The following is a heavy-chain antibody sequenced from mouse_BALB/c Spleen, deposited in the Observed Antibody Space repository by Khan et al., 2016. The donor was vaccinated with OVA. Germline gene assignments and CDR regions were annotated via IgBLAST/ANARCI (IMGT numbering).Heavy chain of an antibody. V-gene: IGHV1S81*02. CDR3: RRAGYGGFAY. J-gene: IGHJ3*01. D-gene: IGHD1-1*02. CDR1: GYTFTSYY. CDR2: INPSNGGT. Sequence: GAELVKPGASVRLSCKASGYTFTSYYLYWVKQRPGQGLEWIGDINPSNGGTNFNEKFKTKAILTVDKSSRTAYMQLSSLTSEDSAVYYCRRAGYGGFAYWGQGTLVTV.